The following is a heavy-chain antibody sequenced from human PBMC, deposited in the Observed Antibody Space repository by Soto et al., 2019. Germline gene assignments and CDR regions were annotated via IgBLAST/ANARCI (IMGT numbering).Heavy chain of an antibody. CDR3: AKYQPMTQPRPYFDY. CDR1: GFTFSSYA. V-gene: IGHV3-23*01. CDR2: ISSSGGST. Sequence: EVQLLESGGDLIQPGGSLRLSCAASGFTFSSYAMSWVRQAPGKGLGWVSAISSSGGSTFYADSVKGRFTISRDNSRNTLYLQMNSLRAEDTDIYDCAKYQPMTQPRPYFDYWGQGTLVTVSS. D-gene: IGHD3-22*01. J-gene: IGHJ4*02.